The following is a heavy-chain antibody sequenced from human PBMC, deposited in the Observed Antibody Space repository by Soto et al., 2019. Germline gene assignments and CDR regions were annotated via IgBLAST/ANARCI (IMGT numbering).Heavy chain of an antibody. CDR2: INPNSGGT. CDR3: ARGRNYDFWSGYYYPYYYYGMDV. J-gene: IGHJ6*02. CDR1: GYTFTGYY. D-gene: IGHD3-3*01. V-gene: IGHV1-2*04. Sequence: ASVKVSCKASGYTFTGYYMHWVRQAPGQGLEWMGWINPNSGGTNYAQKFQGWVTMTRDTSISTAYMELSRLRSDDPAVYYCARGRNYDFWSGYYYPYYYYGMDVWGQGTTVTVSS.